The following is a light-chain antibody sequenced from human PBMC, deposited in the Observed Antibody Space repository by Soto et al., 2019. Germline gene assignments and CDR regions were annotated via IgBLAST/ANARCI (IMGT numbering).Light chain of an antibody. Sequence: DIQMTQTPSSLSASVGDRVTITCQASQDINNCLNWYHQKPGKAPKLLIYDASSLQSGVPPRFSGSGSGTEFTLTIRSLQPDDIATYYCQQYSSYSAWTFGEGTKVDIK. J-gene: IGKJ1*01. CDR3: QQYSSYSAWT. V-gene: IGKV1-5*01. CDR1: QDINNC. CDR2: DAS.